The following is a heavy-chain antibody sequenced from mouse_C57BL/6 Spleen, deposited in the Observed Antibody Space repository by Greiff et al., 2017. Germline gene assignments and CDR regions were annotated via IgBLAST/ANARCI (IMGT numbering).Heavy chain of an antibody. CDR3: ARCPRLLRGGAMDY. Sequence: QVQLQQPGAELVKPGASVKMSCKASGYTFTSYWITWVKQRPGQGLEWIGDIYPGSGSTNYNEKFKSKATLTVDTSSSTAYMQLSSLTSEDSAVDYCARCPRLLRGGAMDYWGQGTSVTVSS. J-gene: IGHJ4*01. D-gene: IGHD2-3*01. CDR1: GYTFTSYW. V-gene: IGHV1-55*01. CDR2: IYPGSGST.